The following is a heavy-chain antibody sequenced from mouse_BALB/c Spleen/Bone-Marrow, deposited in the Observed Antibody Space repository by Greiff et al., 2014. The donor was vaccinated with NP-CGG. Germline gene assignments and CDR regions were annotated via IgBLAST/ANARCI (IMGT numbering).Heavy chain of an antibody. CDR1: GYTFTEYI. CDR3: ARHESYGNYLYFDV. CDR2: FYPGSGSI. V-gene: IGHV1-62-2*01. D-gene: IGHD2-10*02. Sequence: LQESGAGLVKPGVSVKLSCKASGYTFTEYIIHWVKQRSGQGLEWIGWFYPGSGSIKYNEKFKDKATLTADKSSSTVYMELSRLTSEDSAVYFCARHESYGNYLYFDVWGAGTTVTVSS. J-gene: IGHJ1*01.